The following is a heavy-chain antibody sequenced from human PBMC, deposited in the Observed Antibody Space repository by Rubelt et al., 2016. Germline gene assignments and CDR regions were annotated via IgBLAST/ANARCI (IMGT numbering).Heavy chain of an antibody. CDR3: AHEQTDGGFDS. V-gene: IGHV4-39*07. CDR2: AYYSGST. CDR1: GGSISSSTYY. D-gene: IGHD1/OR15-1a*01. Sequence: QVQLQESGPGLVKPSETLSLTCTVSGGSISSSTYYWGWVRQPPGKGLEWIASAYYSGSTYYNPSLKSRVTISVDRSKNQLSLKFNSVTAADTAVYYCAHEQTDGGFDSWGQGTLVTVSS. J-gene: IGHJ4*02.